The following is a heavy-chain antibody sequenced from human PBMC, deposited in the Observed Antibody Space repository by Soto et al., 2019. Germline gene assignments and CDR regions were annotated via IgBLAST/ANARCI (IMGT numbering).Heavy chain of an antibody. D-gene: IGHD5-18*01. CDR3: ARDVGYSYGYGYGY. Sequence: QVQLVQSGAEGKKPGASVTVSCKASGYTFTANGVSWVRQAPGHGLEWIGWISTSNGDTNYAHSLQGRVTMTTDTSTSTAYLEVRSLRSDDTAVYWCARDVGYSYGYGYGYWGQGTLVTVSS. CDR1: GYTFTANG. J-gene: IGHJ4*02. V-gene: IGHV1-18*04. CDR2: ISTSNGDT.